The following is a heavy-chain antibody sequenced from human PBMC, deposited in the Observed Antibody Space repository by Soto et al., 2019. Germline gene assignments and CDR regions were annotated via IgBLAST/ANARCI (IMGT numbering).Heavy chain of an antibody. Sequence: SVKVSCKASGGTFSSYAISWVRQAPGQGLEWMGGIIPIFGTANYAQKFQGRVTITADESTSTAYMEMSSLRSEDTAVYYCARAGVAADSYSYFDYWGQGTLVTVSS. J-gene: IGHJ4*02. CDR1: GGTFSSYA. V-gene: IGHV1-69*13. CDR2: IIPIFGTA. D-gene: IGHD6-13*01. CDR3: ARAGVAADSYSYFDY.